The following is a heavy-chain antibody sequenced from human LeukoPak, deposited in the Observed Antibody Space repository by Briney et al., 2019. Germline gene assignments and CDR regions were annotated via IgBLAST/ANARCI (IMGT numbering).Heavy chain of an antibody. V-gene: IGHV4-34*01. CDR2: INHSGST. J-gene: IGHJ5*02. CDR3: ARASGTYSYGYIRTRSWFDP. D-gene: IGHD5-18*01. CDR1: GGSFSGYY. Sequence: SETLSLTCAVYGGSFSGYYWSWIRQPPGKGLEWIGEINHSGSTNYNPSLKSRVTISVDTSKTQSSLTLSSVTAAATAVYYRARASGTYSYGYIRTRSWFDPWGQGTLVTVSS.